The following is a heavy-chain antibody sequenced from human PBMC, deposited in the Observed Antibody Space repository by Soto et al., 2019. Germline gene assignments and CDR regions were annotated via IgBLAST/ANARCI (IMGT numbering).Heavy chain of an antibody. CDR3: ARGSQWLNYFDY. V-gene: IGHV3-7*01. Sequence: GGSLRLSCAASGFTFRSYWMSWVRQAPGKGLEWVANIKQDGSEKHYVDSVKGRITISRDNAKNSLYLQMNSLRAEDTAVYYCARGSQWLNYFDYWGQGTLVTVPQ. CDR1: GFTFRSYW. D-gene: IGHD6-19*01. J-gene: IGHJ4*02. CDR2: IKQDGSEK.